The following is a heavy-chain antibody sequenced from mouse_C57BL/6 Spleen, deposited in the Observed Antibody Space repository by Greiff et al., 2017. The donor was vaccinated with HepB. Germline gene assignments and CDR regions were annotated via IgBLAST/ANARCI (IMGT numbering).Heavy chain of an antibody. CDR3: ARRVITTGVYYFDY. Sequence: VQLQQSGAELVRPGTSVKMSCKASGYTFTNYWIGWAKQRPGHGLEWIGDIYPGGGYTNYNEKFKGKATLTADKSSSTADMQFSSLTSEDSAIYYCARRVITTGVYYFDYWGQGTTLTVSS. CDR2: IYPGGGYT. J-gene: IGHJ2*01. D-gene: IGHD1-1*01. V-gene: IGHV1-63*01. CDR1: GYTFTNYW.